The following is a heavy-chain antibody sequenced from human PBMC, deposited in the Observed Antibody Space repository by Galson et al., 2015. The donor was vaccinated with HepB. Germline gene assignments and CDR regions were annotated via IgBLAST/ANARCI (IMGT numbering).Heavy chain of an antibody. D-gene: IGHD3-16*01. J-gene: IGHJ4*02. CDR3: ARDLGFGLDY. CDR2: IIQDGSEK. CDR1: GFTFSTFW. V-gene: IGHV3-7*01. Sequence: SLRLSCAASGFTFSTFWMSWFRQAPGKGLEWVANIIQDGSEKYSVDSVKGRFTISRDNAKNTLYLQMSSLRAEDTAVYYCARDLGFGLDYWGQGTLVTVSS.